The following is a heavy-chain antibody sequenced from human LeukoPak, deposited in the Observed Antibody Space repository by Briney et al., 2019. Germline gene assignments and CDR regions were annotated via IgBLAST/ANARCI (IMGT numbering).Heavy chain of an antibody. CDR1: GYTLTELY. CDR3: ATVNYYYDSSGYHDY. CDR2: FDPEDVKT. J-gene: IGHJ4*02. V-gene: IGHV1-24*01. D-gene: IGHD3-22*01. Sequence: ASVKVSCKVSGYTLTELYMHWVRQAPGKGLEWMGGFDPEDVKTIYAQKFQGRVTMTEDTSADTAYMELSSLRSEDTAVYYCATVNYYYDSSGYHDYWGQGTLVTVSS.